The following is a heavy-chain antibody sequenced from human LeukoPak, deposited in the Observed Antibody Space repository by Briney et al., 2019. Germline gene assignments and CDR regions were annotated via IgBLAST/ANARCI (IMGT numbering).Heavy chain of an antibody. CDR1: GGSISSGDYY. V-gene: IGHV4-30-2*01. CDR2: IYHSGST. J-gene: IGHJ3*02. CDR3: ARDQGGGNSRRSNAFDI. D-gene: IGHD4-23*01. Sequence: SETLSLTCTVSGGSISSGDYYWSWIRQPPGKGLEWIGYIYHSGSTYYNPSLKSRVTISVDRSKNQFSLKLSSVTAADTAVYYCARDQGGGNSRRSNAFDIWGQGTMVTVSS.